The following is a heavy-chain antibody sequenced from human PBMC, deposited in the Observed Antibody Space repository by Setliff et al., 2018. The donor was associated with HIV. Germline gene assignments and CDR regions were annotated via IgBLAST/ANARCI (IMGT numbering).Heavy chain of an antibody. V-gene: IGHV3-23*01. D-gene: IGHD2-2*03. CDR3: AKVDNGHCLSNSCRDFDY. CDR2: ISTTGTGT. J-gene: IGHJ4*02. CDR1: GITFSGYS. Sequence: GGSLRLSCAASGITFSGYSMSWVRQAPGKGLEWVSAISTTGTGTYYADSVRGRFTISRDNSKNTLYLQMNSLRPEDTAVYYCAKVDNGHCLSNSCRDFDYWGQGTLVTVSS.